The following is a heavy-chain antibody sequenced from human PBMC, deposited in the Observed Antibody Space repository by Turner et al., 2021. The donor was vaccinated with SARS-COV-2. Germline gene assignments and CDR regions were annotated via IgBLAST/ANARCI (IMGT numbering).Heavy chain of an antibody. J-gene: IGHJ6*02. Sequence: QLQLQESGPGLVKPSETLSLTCTFSGCSISSSSYYWGWIRQPPGKGLEWIGSISYSGSTYYNPSRKSRVTISVDTSKNQFSLKLSSVTAADTAVYYCARQRLVVVPAAIINGMDVWGQGTTVTVSS. CDR3: ARQRLVVVPAAIINGMDV. V-gene: IGHV4-39*01. D-gene: IGHD2-2*01. CDR1: GCSISSSSYY. CDR2: ISYSGST.